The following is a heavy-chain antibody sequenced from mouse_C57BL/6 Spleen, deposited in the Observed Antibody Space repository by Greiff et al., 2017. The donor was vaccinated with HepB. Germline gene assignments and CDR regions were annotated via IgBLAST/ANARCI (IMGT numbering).Heavy chain of an antibody. CDR2: IYPGHSDT. CDR3: NPLYYGSSFYFDY. V-gene: IGHV1-5*01. D-gene: IGHD1-1*01. CDR1: GYTFTSYW. Sequence: EVQLQESGTVLARPGASVKMSCKTSGYTFTSYWMHWVKQRPGQGLEWIGAIYPGHSDTSYNQKFKGKAKLTAVTSASTAYMELSILTNEYSAVYYCNPLYYGSSFYFDYWGQGTTLTVSS. J-gene: IGHJ2*01.